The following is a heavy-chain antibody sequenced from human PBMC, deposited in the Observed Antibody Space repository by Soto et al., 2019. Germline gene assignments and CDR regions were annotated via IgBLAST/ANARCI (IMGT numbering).Heavy chain of an antibody. D-gene: IGHD3-16*02. CDR2: INAGNGNT. CDR1: GYTFTSYA. Sequence: ASVKVSFKAFGYTFTSYAMHWARHAPGQRLEWMGWINAGNGNTKYSQKFQGRVTITRDTSASTAYMELSSLRSEDTAVYYCARAYYDYVWGSYRYAFDIWGQGTMVTVSS. V-gene: IGHV1-3*01. J-gene: IGHJ3*02. CDR3: ARAYYDYVWGSYRYAFDI.